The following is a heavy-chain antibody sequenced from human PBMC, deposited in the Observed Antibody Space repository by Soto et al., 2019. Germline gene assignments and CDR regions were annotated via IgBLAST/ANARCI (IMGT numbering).Heavy chain of an antibody. CDR2: IYYSGST. CDR1: GGSISSSSYY. J-gene: IGHJ5*02. CDR3: ARPYGSGRTGWFDH. Sequence: SETLSLTCTVSGGSISSSSYYWGWIRQPPGKGLEWIGSIYYSGSTYYNPSLKSRVTISVDTSKNQFSLKLRSVTAADTAVYYCARPYGSGRTGWFDHWGQGTLVTVSS. V-gene: IGHV4-39*01. D-gene: IGHD3-10*01.